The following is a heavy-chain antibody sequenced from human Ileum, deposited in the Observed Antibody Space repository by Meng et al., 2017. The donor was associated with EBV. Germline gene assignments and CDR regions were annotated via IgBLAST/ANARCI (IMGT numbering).Heavy chain of an antibody. CDR2: IGSNTNYI. Sequence: VQLVESGGGLVNPGGSLRLSFAASGFTFSSYNMNWVRQAPGKWLEWVSYIGSNTNYIYYADSVKGRFTISRDNTKNSLYLQMNSLRAEDTGVHYCARDNDFGYFDNWGQGTLVTVSS. D-gene: IGHD4/OR15-4a*01. J-gene: IGHJ4*02. CDR1: GFTFSSYN. V-gene: IGHV3-21*01. CDR3: ARDNDFGYFDN.